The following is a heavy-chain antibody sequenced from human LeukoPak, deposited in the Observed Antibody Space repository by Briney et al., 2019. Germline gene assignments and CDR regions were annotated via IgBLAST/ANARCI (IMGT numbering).Heavy chain of an antibody. CDR3: AREGDSSGWYYFDY. J-gene: IGHJ4*02. V-gene: IGHV3-21*01. Sequence: PGGSLRLSCAASGFTFSSYSMNWVRQAPGKGLEWVSSISSSSSYIYYADSVKGRFTTSRDNAKNSLYLQMNSLRAEDTAVYYCAREGDSSGWYYFDYWGQGTLVTVSS. CDR1: GFTFSSYS. D-gene: IGHD6-19*01. CDR2: ISSSSSYI.